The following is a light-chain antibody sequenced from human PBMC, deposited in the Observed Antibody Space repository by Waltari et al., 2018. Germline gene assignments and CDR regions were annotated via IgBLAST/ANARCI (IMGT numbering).Light chain of an antibody. CDR2: GAS. CDR3: QQYSNWPYS. J-gene: IGKJ2*03. Sequence: DIVLTQSPATLSLSPGERATLSCRASQSVSSSLAWYQQKPGQAPRLLIYGASSRATGIPDRFSGSWSGTDFTLTISSLEPEDFAVYYCQQYSNWPYSFGQGTKVEIK. CDR1: QSVSSS. V-gene: IGKV3-15*01.